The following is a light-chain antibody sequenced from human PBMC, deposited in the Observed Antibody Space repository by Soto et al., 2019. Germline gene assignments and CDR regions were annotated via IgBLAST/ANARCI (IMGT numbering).Light chain of an antibody. Sequence: QPVLTQSPSASASLGASVKLTCTLSSGHSNYAIAWHQQQPEKGPRYLMNLNSDGSHSKGDGIPDRFSGSSSGAERYLTISSLQSEDEADYCCQTWDTGIPVVFGGGTKLTVL. CDR1: SGHSNYA. J-gene: IGLJ2*01. CDR3: QTWDTGIPVV. V-gene: IGLV4-69*01. CDR2: LNSDGSH.